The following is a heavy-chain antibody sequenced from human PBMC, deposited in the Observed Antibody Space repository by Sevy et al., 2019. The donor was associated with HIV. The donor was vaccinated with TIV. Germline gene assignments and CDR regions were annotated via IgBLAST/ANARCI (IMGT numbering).Heavy chain of an antibody. V-gene: IGHV3-33*01. CDR3: ARGPAPGIAAAGELDY. J-gene: IGHJ4*02. CDR1: GFTFSSSA. CDR2: IWFDGSNK. D-gene: IGHD6-13*01. Sequence: GGSLRLSCAASGFTFSSSAMHWVRQAPGKGLEWVAVIWFDGSNKYYVDSVKGRFTISRDKANNTLSLQMNSLRAEDTAVYYCARGPAPGIAAAGELDYWGQGTLVTVSS.